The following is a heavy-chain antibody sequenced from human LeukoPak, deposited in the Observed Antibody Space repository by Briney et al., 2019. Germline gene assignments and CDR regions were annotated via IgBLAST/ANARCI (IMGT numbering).Heavy chain of an antibody. CDR3: ARLASSGWSHCDY. J-gene: IGHJ4*02. Sequence: SETLSLTCTVSGGSISSYYWSWIRQPPGKGPEWIGYIYYSGTTNYNPSLKSRVTISVDTSKNQFSLKLNSVTAADTAVYYCARLASSGWSHCDYWGQGTLVTISS. D-gene: IGHD6-19*01. V-gene: IGHV4-59*08. CDR2: IYYSGTT. CDR1: GGSISSYY.